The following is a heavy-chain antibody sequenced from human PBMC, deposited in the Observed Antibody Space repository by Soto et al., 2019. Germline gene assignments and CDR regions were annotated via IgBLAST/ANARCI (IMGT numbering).Heavy chain of an antibody. CDR1: GFVFNDSS. Sequence: EVLLVESGGGLVQPGGSLKLSCAASGFVFNDSSIHWVRQASGKGLEWVGRIRDRAFSYATAYAASVKGRFTISRDDSTNTAYLQMNSLKTEDTAIYYCTRLISAAQDYWGQGTLVTVSS. CDR2: IRDRAFSYAT. CDR3: TRLISAAQDY. J-gene: IGHJ4*02. V-gene: IGHV3-73*01. D-gene: IGHD3-10*01.